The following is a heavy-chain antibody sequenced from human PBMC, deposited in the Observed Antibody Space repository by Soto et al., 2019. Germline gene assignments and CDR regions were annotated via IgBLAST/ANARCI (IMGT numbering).Heavy chain of an antibody. V-gene: IGHV3-7*01. CDR1: LFTFSRYW. CDR2: IRQDGSEK. J-gene: IGHJ6*03. D-gene: IGHD3-10*01. Sequence: EVQLVESGGGLVQPGGSLRLSCEASLFTFSRYWMTGVRLAPGKGLEWVANIRQDGSEKYYVDSVKGRFTISRDNAKNSLSLQMNNLRPDDTAVYYCARAGSNYFASGSSLPYYMDVWGKGTTVTVSS. CDR3: ARAGSNYFASGSSLPYYMDV.